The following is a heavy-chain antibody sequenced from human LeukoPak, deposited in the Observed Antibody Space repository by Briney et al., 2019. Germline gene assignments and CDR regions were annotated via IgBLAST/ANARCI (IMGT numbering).Heavy chain of an antibody. V-gene: IGHV4-59*01. CDR1: GVSISSYY. CDR2: IYYSGST. D-gene: IGHD5-18*01. CDR3: ARGRYSYGGYYFDY. Sequence: SETLSLTCTVSGVSISSYYWSWIRQPPGKGLEWIGYIYYSGSTNYNPSLKSRLTISVDTSKNQFSLKLSSVTAADTAVYYCARGRYSYGGYYFDYWGQGTLVTVSS. J-gene: IGHJ4*02.